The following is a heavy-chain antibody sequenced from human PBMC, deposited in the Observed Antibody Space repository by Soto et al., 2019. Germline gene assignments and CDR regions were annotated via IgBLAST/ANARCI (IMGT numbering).Heavy chain of an antibody. Sequence: EVQLLDSGGGWVQPGGSLRLSCVASGFVFSDYAMSWVRQAPGKGLEWVSAISAGGSDTYYADSVKGRFTVSRVNSKNTLYLQMNTLSAEDTAIYYCASVPSWCGSSSCYTEGFDSWGQGTLVTVSS. D-gene: IGHD2-2*01. V-gene: IGHV3-23*01. J-gene: IGHJ4*02. CDR3: ASVPSWCGSSSCYTEGFDS. CDR2: ISAGGSDT. CDR1: GFVFSDYA.